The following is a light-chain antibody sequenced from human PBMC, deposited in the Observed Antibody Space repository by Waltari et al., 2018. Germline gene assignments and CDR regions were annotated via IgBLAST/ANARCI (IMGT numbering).Light chain of an antibody. CDR2: DAS. J-gene: IGKJ4*01. CDR3: QQSYTSHLS. Sequence: DIQMTQSPSFLSASVGDRVSISCRVSQRITFHLNWYQQKPGKAPKLLISDASSLQRGVPSRFSGSGFGTDFTLTIDYLQPEDFAVYFCQQSYTSHLSFGGGTKVEVK. V-gene: IGKV1-39*01. CDR1: QRITFH.